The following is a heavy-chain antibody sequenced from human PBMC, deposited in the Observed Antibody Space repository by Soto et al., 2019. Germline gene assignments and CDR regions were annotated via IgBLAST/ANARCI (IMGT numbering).Heavy chain of an antibody. CDR3: TTDSRTTLPEIRFDY. CDR1: GFPFTDAW. V-gene: IGHV3-15*07. D-gene: IGHD1-26*01. CDR2: VKSKTDGGSS. J-gene: IGHJ4*01. Sequence: GGSLRLSCVSSGFPFTDAWINWVRQVPGKGLEWVGRVKSKTDGGSSDYAAAVKGRFAVSRDDSRNIVYLQMNSLKIEDTGVYYCTTDSRTTLPEIRFDYWGHGTQVTVSS.